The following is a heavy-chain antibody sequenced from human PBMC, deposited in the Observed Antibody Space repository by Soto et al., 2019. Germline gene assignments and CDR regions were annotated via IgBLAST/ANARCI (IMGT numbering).Heavy chain of an antibody. CDR2: IDGNSNNI. CDR1: GFIFSSYS. Sequence: GSLRLSCAASGFIFSSYSMTWFRQAPGKGLEWVSVIDGNSNNIHYTDSVKGRFTISRDNSKNTLYLQMNSLRAEDTAVYYCAKATSRHIPWFDPWGQGTLVTVSS. CDR3: AKATSRHIPWFDP. J-gene: IGHJ5*02. V-gene: IGHV3-23*01. D-gene: IGHD1-26*01.